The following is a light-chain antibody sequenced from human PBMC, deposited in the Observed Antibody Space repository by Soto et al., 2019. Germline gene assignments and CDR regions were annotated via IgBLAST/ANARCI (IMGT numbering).Light chain of an antibody. J-gene: IGLJ1*01. CDR1: TSDVGAYNY. Sequence: QSALTQPRSVSGSPGQSVIISCTGTTSDVGAYNYVSWYQQHPGRAPKLMIYEASNRPSGVPDRFSGSKSGNTASLTISGLQAADEADYYCSLYTSENTYVFGTGTKLTVL. CDR3: SLYTSENTYV. CDR2: EAS. V-gene: IGLV2-18*01.